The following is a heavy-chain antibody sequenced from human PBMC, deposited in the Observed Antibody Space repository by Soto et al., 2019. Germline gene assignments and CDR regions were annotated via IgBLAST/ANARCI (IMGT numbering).Heavy chain of an antibody. CDR3: AGLYPYESSGYHLDY. J-gene: IGHJ4*02. Sequence: SSETLSLTWPVSGGSISSTSCYWAFIRQPPGKVLEWVGSIYYLGNTYYNPSLGSRVTISVDTSKNQFSLKLSSVTAADTAVFYCAGLYPYESSGYHLDYWSQGTLVTVSS. D-gene: IGHD3-22*01. V-gene: IGHV4-39*01. CDR1: GGSISSTSCY. CDR2: IYYLGNT.